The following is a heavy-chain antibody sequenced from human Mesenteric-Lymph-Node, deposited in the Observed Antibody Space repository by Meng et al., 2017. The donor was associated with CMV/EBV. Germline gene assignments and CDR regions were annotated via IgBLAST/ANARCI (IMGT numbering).Heavy chain of an antibody. CDR1: GLTFANYG. Sequence: GESLKISCVTSGLTFANYGMTWVRQAPGKGLEWVSSISGSGVNTLYADSVKGRFTISRDNSNNTLYLQMNSLRAEDMAMYYCAKDKSSTGRYYYYGMDVWGQGTTVTVSS. J-gene: IGHJ6*02. V-gene: IGHV3-23*01. D-gene: IGHD6-6*01. CDR3: AKDKSSTGRYYYYGMDV. CDR2: ISGSGVNT.